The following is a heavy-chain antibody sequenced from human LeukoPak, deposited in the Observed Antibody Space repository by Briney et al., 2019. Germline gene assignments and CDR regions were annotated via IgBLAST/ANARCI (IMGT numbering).Heavy chain of an antibody. Sequence: GGSLRLSCAASGFTFTSYAMSWVRQAPGKGLEWVSAISGGGSTYYADSVKGRFTISRDNSKNTLYLQMNSLRAEDTAVYYCAKPRPSYSSSWYDHWGQGTLVTVSS. J-gene: IGHJ5*02. CDR1: GFTFTSYA. D-gene: IGHD6-13*01. CDR2: ISGGGST. CDR3: AKPRPSYSSSWYDH. V-gene: IGHV3-23*01.